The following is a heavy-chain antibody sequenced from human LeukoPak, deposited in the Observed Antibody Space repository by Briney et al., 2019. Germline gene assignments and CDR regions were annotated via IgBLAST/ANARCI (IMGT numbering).Heavy chain of an antibody. D-gene: IGHD6-19*01. CDR2: ISAYNGNT. V-gene: IGHV1-18*01. CDR3: ARGDIAVAGTGGDY. CDR1: GYSFSTYG. Sequence: ASVKVSCKASGYSFSTYGITWVRQAPGQGLEWVGWISAYNGNTNYAQKLQGRVTMTTDTSTNTAYMELRSLRSDDTAVYYCARGDIAVAGTGGDYWGQGTLVTVSS. J-gene: IGHJ4*02.